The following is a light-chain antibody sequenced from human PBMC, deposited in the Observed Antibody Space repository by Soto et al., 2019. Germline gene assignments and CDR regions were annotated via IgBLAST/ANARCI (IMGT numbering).Light chain of an antibody. CDR2: DAS. CDR1: QAISHY. J-gene: IGKJ5*01. V-gene: IGKV1-33*01. Sequence: DIQMTQSPSSLSASVGDRVTITCQASQAISHYLNWYQQKPGKAPKLLVYDASNLEAGVPSRFSGSESGTDFSLTISSLQPEDIATYYCQQFDDLPITFGQGTRLEIK. CDR3: QQFDDLPIT.